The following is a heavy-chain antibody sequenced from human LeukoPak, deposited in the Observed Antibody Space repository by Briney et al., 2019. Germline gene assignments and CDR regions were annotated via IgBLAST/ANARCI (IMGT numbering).Heavy chain of an antibody. CDR3: ARDSVYLRSGGSWLGGWFDS. D-gene: IGHD2-15*01. V-gene: IGHV1-18*01. CDR1: GYIFTGYG. J-gene: IGHJ5*01. CDR2: ISGYNGYT. Sequence: GASVKVSCKASGYIFTGYGPSWVRQAPGQGLEWMGWISGYNGYTNYAQKVQDRVTMTTDTSTSTAYMELRSLRTDDTAVYYCARDSVYLRSGGSWLGGWFDSWGQGTLVTVSS.